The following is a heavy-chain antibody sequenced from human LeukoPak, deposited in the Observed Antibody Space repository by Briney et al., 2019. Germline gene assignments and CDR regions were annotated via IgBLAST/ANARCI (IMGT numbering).Heavy chain of an antibody. J-gene: IGHJ3*02. Sequence: PSETLSLTCTVSGDSMISYYWSWIRQPPGKGLEWIGYIHYSGSTNYNPSLKSRVTISVDTSKNQFPLKLSSVTAADTAMYYCARAPLALIVFDIWGQGTMVTVSS. CDR2: IHYSGST. CDR3: ARAPLALIVFDI. CDR1: GDSMISYY. D-gene: IGHD2-21*01. V-gene: IGHV4-59*01.